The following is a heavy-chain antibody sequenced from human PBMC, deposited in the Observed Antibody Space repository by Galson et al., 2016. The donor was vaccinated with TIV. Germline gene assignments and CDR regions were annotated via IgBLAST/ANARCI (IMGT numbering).Heavy chain of an antibody. CDR3: ARSPHSAYGTFSDY. Sequence: SVKVSCKASGGTFSSYALSWVRQAPRQGLEWMGRIIPILGMTNYAQRFQGRVTITADRSATTAYMELNSLRSEDTAVYYCARSPHSAYGTFSDYWGQGTLVTVSS. D-gene: IGHD5-12*01. CDR1: GGTFSSYA. J-gene: IGHJ4*02. CDR2: IIPILGMT. V-gene: IGHV1-69*04.